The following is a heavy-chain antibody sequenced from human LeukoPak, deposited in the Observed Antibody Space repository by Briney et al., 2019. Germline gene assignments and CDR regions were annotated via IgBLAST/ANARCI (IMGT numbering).Heavy chain of an antibody. V-gene: IGHV1-69*13. D-gene: IGHD4-17*01. Sequence: SVKVSCKASGYTFTSYYMHWVRQAPGQGLEWMGGIIPIFGTANYAQKFQGRVTITADESTSTAYMELSSLRSEDTAVYYCARDTDYGFDYWAQGTLVTVSS. J-gene: IGHJ4*02. CDR3: ARDTDYGFDY. CDR1: GYTFTSYY. CDR2: IIPIFGTA.